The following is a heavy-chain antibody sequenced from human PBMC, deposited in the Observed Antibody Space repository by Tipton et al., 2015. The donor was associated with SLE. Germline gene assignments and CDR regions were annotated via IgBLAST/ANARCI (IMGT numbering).Heavy chain of an antibody. CDR2: LFHSGTT. J-gene: IGHJ2*01. CDR1: GGSFDYA. CDR3: ARTAGRSVKLWYFDL. V-gene: IGHV4-38-2*02. Sequence: TLSLTCTVYGGSFDYAWSWIRQPPGKGLEWIGSLFHSGTTYYNPSLNSRVTILIDTSKNQFSLHLDSVTAADTAVYYCARTAGRSVKLWYFDLWGRGTLVTVSS. D-gene: IGHD5-18*01.